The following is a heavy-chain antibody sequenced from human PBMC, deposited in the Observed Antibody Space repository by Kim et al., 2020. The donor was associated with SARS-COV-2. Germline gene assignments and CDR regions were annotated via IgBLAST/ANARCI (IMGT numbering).Heavy chain of an antibody. Sequence: SVKVSCKASGGTFSSYAISWVRQAPGQGLEWMGGIIPIFGTANYAQKFQGRVTITADESTSTAYMELSSLRSEDTAVYYCAREGDYYGSGNWFDPWGQGTLVTVSS. V-gene: IGHV1-69*13. CDR3: AREGDYYGSGNWFDP. D-gene: IGHD3-10*01. CDR1: GGTFSSYA. CDR2: IIPIFGTA. J-gene: IGHJ5*02.